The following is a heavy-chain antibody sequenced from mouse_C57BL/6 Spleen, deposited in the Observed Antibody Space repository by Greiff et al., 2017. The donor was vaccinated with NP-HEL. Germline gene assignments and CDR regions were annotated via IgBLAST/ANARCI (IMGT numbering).Heavy chain of an antibody. CDR2: IDPETGGT. D-gene: IGHD1-1*01. Sequence: VQLQQSGAELVRPGASVTLSCKASGYTFTDYEMHWVKQTPVHGLEWIGAIDPETGGTAYNQKFKGKAILTADKSSSTAYMELRSLTSEDSAVYYCTGKNQNYYGSSHWYFDVWGRGTTVTVSS. CDR1: GYTFTDYE. CDR3: TGKNQNYYGSSHWYFDV. V-gene: IGHV1-15*01. J-gene: IGHJ1*03.